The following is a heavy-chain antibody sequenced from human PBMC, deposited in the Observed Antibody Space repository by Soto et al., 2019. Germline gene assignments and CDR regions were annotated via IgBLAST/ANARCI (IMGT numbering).Heavy chain of an antibody. CDR1: GFFPNAYA. J-gene: IGHJ4*02. CDR2: ITWTNGEI. V-gene: IGHV3-9*02. D-gene: IGHD5-12*01. Sequence: EVQLVESGGGLAQLGTSLRLSCVASGFFPNAYAMHWVRQAPGKGLEWVAGITWTNGEIGYADSVKGRLTLSRDKAKNSLFLQMDSLRTDDTAHYYCARGLRQWAPDSRGQGTLVVLSS. CDR3: ARGLRQWAPDS.